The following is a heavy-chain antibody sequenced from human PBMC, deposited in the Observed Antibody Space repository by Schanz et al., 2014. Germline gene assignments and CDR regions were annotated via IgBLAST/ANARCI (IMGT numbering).Heavy chain of an antibody. CDR3: ARSVGMVRRYFDS. J-gene: IGHJ4*02. Sequence: QVQLVESGGGLVKPGGSLRLSCAASGFIFNDYYMNWIRQPPGKGLQWIGEVYHSGGTNYNPSLKSRVTISLDVSKNQFSLRLNSVTAADTAVYYCARSVGMVRRYFDSWGQGNLVTVSS. CDR1: GFIFNDYY. CDR2: VYHSGGT. D-gene: IGHD5-18*01. V-gene: IGHV4-4*02.